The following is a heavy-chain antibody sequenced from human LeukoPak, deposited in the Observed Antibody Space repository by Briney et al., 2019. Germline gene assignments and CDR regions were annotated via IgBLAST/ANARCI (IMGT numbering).Heavy chain of an antibody. CDR1: GGSFSGYY. J-gene: IGHJ5*02. Sequence: SETLSLTCAVYGGSFSGYYWSWVRQPPGKGLEWIGEINHSGSTNYNPSLKSRVTISVDTSKNQFSPKLSSVTAADTAVYYCARRRWLPRDWFDPWGQGTLVTVSS. V-gene: IGHV4-34*01. CDR2: INHSGST. D-gene: IGHD5-24*01. CDR3: ARRRWLPRDWFDP.